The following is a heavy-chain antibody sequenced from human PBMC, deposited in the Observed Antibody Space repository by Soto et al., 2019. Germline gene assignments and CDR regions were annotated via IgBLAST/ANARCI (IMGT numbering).Heavy chain of an antibody. CDR1: VFTCSSYS. CDR2: ISSSSSYI. D-gene: IGHD3-9*01. V-gene: IGHV3-21*01. Sequence: PGGSLRLSCAASVFTCSSYSMNWVRQAPGKGLEWVSSISSSSSYIYYADSVKGRFTISRDNAKNSLYLQMNSLRAEDTAVYYCARDKPSLRYFDWSYGMDVWGQGTTVTVSS. CDR3: ARDKPSLRYFDWSYGMDV. J-gene: IGHJ6*02.